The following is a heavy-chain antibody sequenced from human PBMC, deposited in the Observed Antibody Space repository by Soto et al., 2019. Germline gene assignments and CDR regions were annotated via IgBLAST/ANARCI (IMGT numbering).Heavy chain of an antibody. Sequence: QLQLQESGSGLVKPSQTLSLTCAGSGGSISSGGYSWSWIRQPPGKGLEWIGYIYHSGSTYYNPSRKSRVTISVHRSKNQVSLKLSSVTAADTAVYYCARGMTTVTTFDYWGQGTLVTVSS. CDR1: GGSISSGGYS. J-gene: IGHJ4*02. V-gene: IGHV4-30-2*01. CDR3: ARGMTTVTTFDY. D-gene: IGHD4-17*01. CDR2: IYHSGST.